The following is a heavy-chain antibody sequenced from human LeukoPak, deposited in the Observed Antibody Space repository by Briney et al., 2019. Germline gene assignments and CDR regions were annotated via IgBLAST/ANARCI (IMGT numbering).Heavy chain of an antibody. CDR1: GFTFSSYG. CDR2: IWYDGSNK. J-gene: IGHJ4*02. V-gene: IGHV3-33*01. Sequence: GRSLRLSCAASGFTFSSYGMHWVRQAPGKGLEWVAVIWYDGSNKYYADSVKGRFTISRDNSKNTLYLQMNSLRAEDTAVYYCARKAAGEWELLSDYWGQGTLVTVSS. D-gene: IGHD1-26*01. CDR3: ARKAAGEWELLSDY.